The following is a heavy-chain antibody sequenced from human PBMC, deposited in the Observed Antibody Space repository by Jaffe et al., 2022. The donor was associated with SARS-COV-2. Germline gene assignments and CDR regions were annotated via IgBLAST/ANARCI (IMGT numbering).Heavy chain of an antibody. CDR3: TKGQGRGSYYSLDY. Sequence: EVQLLESGGGLVEPGGSLRLSCAASGFTFSSYAMSWVRQAPGKGLEWVSLFSGSGSTYYADSVKGRFTISRDNSKNTLYLHMNSLRAEDTAVYYCTKGQGRGSYYSLDYWGQGTLVTVSS. J-gene: IGHJ4*02. CDR1: GFTFSSYA. V-gene: IGHV3-23*01. CDR2: FSGSGST. D-gene: IGHD1-26*01.